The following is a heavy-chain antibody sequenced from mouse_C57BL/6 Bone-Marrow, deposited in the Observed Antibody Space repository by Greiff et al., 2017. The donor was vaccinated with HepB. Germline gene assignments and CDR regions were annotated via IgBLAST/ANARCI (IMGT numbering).Heavy chain of an antibody. CDR3: VDGYPAWFAY. CDR1: GYTFTSYG. J-gene: IGHJ3*01. CDR2: IYPRSGNT. V-gene: IGHV1-81*01. Sequence: VQLQQSGAELARPGASVKLSCKASGYTFTSYGISWVKQRTGQGLEWIGEIYPRSGNTYYNEKFKGKATLTADKSSSTAYMELRSLTSEDSAVYFCVDGYPAWFAYGGQGTLVTVSA. D-gene: IGHD2-3*01.